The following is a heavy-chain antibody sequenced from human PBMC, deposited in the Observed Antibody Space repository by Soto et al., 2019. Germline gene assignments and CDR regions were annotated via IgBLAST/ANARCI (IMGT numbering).Heavy chain of an antibody. CDR1: GGTFSSYT. J-gene: IGHJ6*03. CDR3: ARAPQYYDILTGAYYYYYMDV. D-gene: IGHD3-9*01. V-gene: IGHV1-69*02. CDR2: IIPILGIA. Sequence: QVQLVQSGAEVKKPGSSVKVSCKASGGTFSSYTISWVRQAPGQGLDWMGRIIPILGIANYAQKFQGRVTITADKSTSTVYMELSSLRSEDTAVYYCARAPQYYDILTGAYYYYYMDVWGKGTTVTVSS.